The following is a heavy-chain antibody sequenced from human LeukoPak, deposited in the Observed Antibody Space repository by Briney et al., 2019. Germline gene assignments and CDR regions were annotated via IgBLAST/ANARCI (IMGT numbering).Heavy chain of an antibody. CDR1: GYSFTTYW. CDR3: ARHIMDTTLISWFDP. J-gene: IGHJ5*02. Sequence: GGSLKISCKGSGYSFTTYWIGWVRQMPGKGLEWMGIIYPGDSDTRYSPSFQGQVTISADKSISTAYLQWSSLKASDTAMYYCARHIMDTTLISWFDPWGQGTLVTVSS. CDR2: IYPGDSDT. V-gene: IGHV5-51*01. D-gene: IGHD5-18*01.